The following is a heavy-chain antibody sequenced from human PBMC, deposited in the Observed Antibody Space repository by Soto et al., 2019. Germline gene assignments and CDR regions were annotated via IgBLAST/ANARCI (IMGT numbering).Heavy chain of an antibody. D-gene: IGHD3-3*01. CDR2: IIPIFGTA. V-gene: IGHV1-69*01. J-gene: IGHJ6*02. CDR1: GGNFSSYA. CDR3: ARDPGAFWSGFGYYGMDV. Sequence: QVQLVQSGAEVKKPGSSVKVSCKASGGNFSSYAISWVRQAPGQGLEWRGGIIPIFGTANYAQKFQGRVTITADESTSTADMELSSLRSEDTAVYYWARDPGAFWSGFGYYGMDVWGQGTTVTVSS.